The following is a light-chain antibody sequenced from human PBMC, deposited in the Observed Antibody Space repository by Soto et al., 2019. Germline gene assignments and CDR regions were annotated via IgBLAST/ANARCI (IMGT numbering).Light chain of an antibody. CDR1: QSISSH. CDR3: QQSYSTPIS. Sequence: IRRTHSPSSLSASVLDTVSITCRASQSISSHLNWYQQKPGKAPNLLMYTASNLQSGVPSRFSGSGSGTDFTLTISSLQPEDFATYYCQQSYSTPISFGQGTRLEIK. CDR2: TAS. V-gene: IGKV1-39*01. J-gene: IGKJ5*01.